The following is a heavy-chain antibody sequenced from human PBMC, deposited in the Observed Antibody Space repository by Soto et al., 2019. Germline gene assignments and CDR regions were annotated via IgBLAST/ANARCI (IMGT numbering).Heavy chain of an antibody. D-gene: IGHD1-26*01. CDR1: GGPVSSYD. V-gene: IGHV4-59*02. CDR2: IYYSGST. J-gene: IGHJ6*02. Sequence: SETLSLTCTVSGGPVSSYDWSWIRQHPGKGLEWIGYIYYSGSTYYNPSLKSRVTISVDTSKNQFSLKLSSVTAADTAVYYCARGVTSVSYPYYYYYGMDVWGQGTTVTVSS. CDR3: ARGVTSVSYPYYYYYGMDV.